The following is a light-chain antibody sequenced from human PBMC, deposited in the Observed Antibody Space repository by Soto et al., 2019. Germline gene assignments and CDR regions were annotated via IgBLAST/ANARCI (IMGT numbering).Light chain of an antibody. CDR2: AAS. CDR3: QQSYSTPIT. CDR1: QGISSY. J-gene: IGKJ5*01. V-gene: IGKV1-39*01. Sequence: DIQMTHSPSSLSASVVDRVTITFRASQGISSYLNWYQQKPGKAPKLLIYAASSLQSGVPSRFSGSGSGTDFTLTISSLQPEDFATYYCQQSYSTPITFGQGTRLEIK.